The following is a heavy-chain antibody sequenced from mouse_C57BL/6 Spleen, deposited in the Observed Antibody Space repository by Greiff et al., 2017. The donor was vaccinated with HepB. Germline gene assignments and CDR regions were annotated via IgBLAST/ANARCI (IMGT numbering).Heavy chain of an antibody. J-gene: IGHJ3*01. D-gene: IGHD2-4*01. CDR3: ARHPYDYDGAY. CDR1: GFTFSDYY. CDR2: ISNGGGST. Sequence: EVKLMESGGGLVQPGGSLKLSCAASGFTFSDYYMYWVRQTPEKRLEWVAYISNGGGSTYYPDTVKGRFTISRDNAKNTLYLQMSRLKSEDTAMYYCARHPYDYDGAYWGQGTLVTVSA. V-gene: IGHV5-12*01.